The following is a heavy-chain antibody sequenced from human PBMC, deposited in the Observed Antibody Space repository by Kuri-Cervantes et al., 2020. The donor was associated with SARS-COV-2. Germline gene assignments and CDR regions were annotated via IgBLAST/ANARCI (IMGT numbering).Heavy chain of an antibody. D-gene: IGHD6-13*01. CDR3: ARGIGIAAAGH. J-gene: IGHJ4*02. CDR2: IYYSGST. V-gene: IGHV4-38-2*01. Sequence: SETLSLTCAVSGYSISSGYYWGWIRQPPGKGLEWIGSIYYSGSTYYNPSLKSRVTISVDTSKNQFSLKLSSVTAADTAVYYCARGIGIAAAGHWGQGTLVTVSS. CDR1: GYSISSGYY.